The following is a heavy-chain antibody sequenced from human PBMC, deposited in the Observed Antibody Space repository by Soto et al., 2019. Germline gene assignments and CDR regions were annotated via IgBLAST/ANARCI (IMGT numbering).Heavy chain of an antibody. Sequence: GGTLRLSCAASGFTVSSYSMNWVRQAPRKGLEWVSSISSSSIYIYYADSVQSRFTISRDNAKNSLYLQMNSLRAEDTAVYYYSRDYVLHSCGWSFPFDYWGQGTLVTV. CDR3: SRDYVLHSCGWSFPFDY. D-gene: IGHD6-19*01. CDR2: ISSSSIYI. J-gene: IGHJ4*02. V-gene: IGHV3-21*01. CDR1: GFTVSSYS.